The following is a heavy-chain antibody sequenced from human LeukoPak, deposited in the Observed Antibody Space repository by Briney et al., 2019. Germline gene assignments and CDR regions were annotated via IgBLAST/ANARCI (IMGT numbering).Heavy chain of an antibody. CDR3: ARAGYSSSWYEIDY. Sequence: PGGSLRLSCAASGFTFSSYEMNWVRQAPGKGLEWVSYISSSGSTIYYADSVKGRFTISRDNAKNPLYLQMNSLRAEDTAVYYCARAGYSSSWYEIDYWGQGTLVTVSS. V-gene: IGHV3-48*03. CDR1: GFTFSSYE. D-gene: IGHD6-13*01. CDR2: ISSSGSTI. J-gene: IGHJ4*02.